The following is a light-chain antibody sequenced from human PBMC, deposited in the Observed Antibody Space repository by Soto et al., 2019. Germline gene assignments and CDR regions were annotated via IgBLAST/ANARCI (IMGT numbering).Light chain of an antibody. J-gene: IGKJ1*01. CDR2: AAS. CDR3: QQSYSNTWT. CDR1: QSISRY. Sequence: DIHMTQSPSSLSASVGHRFTITCRASQSISRYLNWYQQKPGKAPKLLIYAASSLQSGVPSRFSGSGYGTDLTLTISSLQTEDFATYYCQQSYSNTWTFGQGTKVDIK. V-gene: IGKV1-39*01.